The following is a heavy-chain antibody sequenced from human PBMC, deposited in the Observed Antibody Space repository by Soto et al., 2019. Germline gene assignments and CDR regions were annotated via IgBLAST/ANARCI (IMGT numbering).Heavy chain of an antibody. D-gene: IGHD2-2*01. CDR3: AMGCSSIFCYYNYYQYVMAV. CDR1: GCSFSSYW. CDR2: IYPGDSDT. V-gene: IGHV5-51*01. J-gene: IGHJ6*01. Sequence: GESLKISCKGSGCSFSSYWIGWVRQMPWKGLEWMGVIYPGDSDTRYSPSFQGQVTISADKSISTAYLQWSSLKASDTAMYYCAMGCSSIFCYYNYYQYVMAVSGQRTNVTVSS.